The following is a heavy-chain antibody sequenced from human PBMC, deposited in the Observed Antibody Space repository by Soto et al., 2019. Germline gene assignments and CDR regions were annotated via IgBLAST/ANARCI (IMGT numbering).Heavy chain of an antibody. J-gene: IGHJ5*02. CDR2: INHSGST. V-gene: IGHV4-34*09. CDR3: ARVKTICSSTSCYESGWFDP. D-gene: IGHD2-2*01. Sequence: SETLSLTCAVYGGSFSGYYWSWIRQPPGKGLEWIGEINHSGSTYYNPSLKSRVTISVDTSKNQFSLKLSSVTAADTAVYYCARVKTICSSTSCYESGWFDPWGQGTLVTVSS. CDR1: GGSFSGYY.